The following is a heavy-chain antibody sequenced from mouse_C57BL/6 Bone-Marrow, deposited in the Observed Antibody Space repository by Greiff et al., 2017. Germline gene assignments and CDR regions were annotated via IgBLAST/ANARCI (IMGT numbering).Heavy chain of an antibody. CDR3: ARQGDYGVLLAMDD. D-gene: IGHD2-4*01. CDR1: GYTFTSYW. V-gene: IGHV1-50*01. CDR2: IDPSDSNT. J-gene: IGHJ4*01. Sequence: QVQLQQPGAELVKPGASVKLSCKASGYTFTSYWMQWVKQGPGQGLEWIGEIDPSDSNTNSNQTFKGQATLTVDTSYSTAYMQLSSLTSEDSGVYYCARQGDYGVLLAMDDWGQGTSVTVSS.